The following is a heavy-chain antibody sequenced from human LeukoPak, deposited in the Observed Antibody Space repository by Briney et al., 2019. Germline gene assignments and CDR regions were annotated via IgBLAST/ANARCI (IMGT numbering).Heavy chain of an antibody. CDR3: AKSYNNPTVAIRVRGVIPYFDS. J-gene: IGHJ4*02. CDR2: VSGSGDDT. D-gene: IGHD3-10*01. V-gene: IGHV3-23*01. CDR1: GLTFSNYD. Sequence: GGSLRLSCAASGLTFSNYDMNWVRQAPGKGLEWVSSVSGSGDDTYYADSVKCRFIISRDNSKTTMYLQMNSLRADDTAVYYCAKSYNNPTVAIRVRGVIPYFDSWGQGSLVTVSS.